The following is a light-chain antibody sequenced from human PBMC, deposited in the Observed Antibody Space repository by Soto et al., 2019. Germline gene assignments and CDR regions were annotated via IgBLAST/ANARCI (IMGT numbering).Light chain of an antibody. Sequence: DLQMTQSPSSLSASVGERVTISCRASQSINTYLNWFQQKPGKAPKLLIYAASTLPSGVPSRFSGSGSGTDFTLTISSLQHEDFATYYCQQSFSGLGTFGPGTKVDMK. CDR1: QSINTY. CDR3: QQSFSGLGT. V-gene: IGKV1-39*01. J-gene: IGKJ3*01. CDR2: AAS.